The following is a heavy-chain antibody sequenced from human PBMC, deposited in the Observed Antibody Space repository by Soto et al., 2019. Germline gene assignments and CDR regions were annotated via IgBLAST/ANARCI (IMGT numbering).Heavy chain of an antibody. V-gene: IGHV3-33*01. Sequence: GGSLILSCASAGFPFRTFCMHWFRHAPGKGFEWVALICNHGNADSYADFVKVRFSISRDNSKNSVFLQMNSLRAEDTGVYYCARGPWLVGDITSFDYWGQGT. CDR3: ARGPWLVGDITSFDY. CDR1: GFPFRTFC. D-gene: IGHD6-19*01. J-gene: IGHJ4*02. CDR2: ICNHGNAD.